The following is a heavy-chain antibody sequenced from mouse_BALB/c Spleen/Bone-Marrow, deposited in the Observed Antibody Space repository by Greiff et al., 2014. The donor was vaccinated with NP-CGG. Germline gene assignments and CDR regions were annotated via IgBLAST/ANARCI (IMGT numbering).Heavy chain of an antibody. J-gene: IGHJ3*01. D-gene: IGHD2-3*01. Sequence: VHVKQSGPELVKPGASVKISCKASGYSFTGYFMNWAKQSHGKSLEWIGRINPYNGDTFYNQKFKGKATLTVDKSSSTAHMELLSLTSEDSAVYYCGRDDGQAWFAYWGQGTLVTVSA. CDR2: INPYNGDT. CDR1: GYSFTGYF. V-gene: IGHV1-37*01. CDR3: GRDDGQAWFAY.